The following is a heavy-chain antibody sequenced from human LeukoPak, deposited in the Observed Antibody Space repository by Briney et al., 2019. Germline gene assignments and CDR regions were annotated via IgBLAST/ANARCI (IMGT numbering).Heavy chain of an antibody. Sequence: PGGSLRLSCAASGFTFSSYSMNWVRQAPGKGLEWVSYISSSSSTIYYADSVKGRFTISRDNAKNSLYLQMNSLRVEDTAVYYCAKFKGHYGDSEYYFDYWGQGTLVTVSS. CDR1: GFTFSSYS. V-gene: IGHV3-48*01. CDR2: ISSSSSTI. J-gene: IGHJ4*02. CDR3: AKFKGHYGDSEYYFDY. D-gene: IGHD3-10*01.